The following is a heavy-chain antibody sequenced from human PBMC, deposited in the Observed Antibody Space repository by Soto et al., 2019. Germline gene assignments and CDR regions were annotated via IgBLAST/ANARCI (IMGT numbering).Heavy chain of an antibody. CDR1: GYSFINYY. CDR3: ARQGEPYISPRDSFGMDV. D-gene: IGHD3-16*01. CDR2: INPHSGDT. V-gene: IGHV1-2*02. Sequence: QVQLVQSGAELKKPGASVKVSCKSSGYSFINYYIHWVRQAPGQGLEWMGWINPHSGDTDYAKKFQGRVTMTRDTSISTVFMELHRLTSDDTALYWCARQGEPYISPRDSFGMDVWGQGTSVTVSS. J-gene: IGHJ6*02.